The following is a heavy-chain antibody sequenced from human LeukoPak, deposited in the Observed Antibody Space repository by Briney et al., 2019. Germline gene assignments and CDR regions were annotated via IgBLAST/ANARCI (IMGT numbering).Heavy chain of an antibody. V-gene: IGHV4-34*01. CDR2: INHSGST. Sequence: PSETLSLTSAVYGGSFSGYYWSWIRQPPGKGLEWIGEINHSGSTNYNPSLKSRVTISVDTSKNQFSLKLSSVTAADTAVYYCAGLVTIFGVVSKHPAFDPWGQGTLVTVSS. CDR3: AGLVTIFGVVSKHPAFDP. J-gene: IGHJ5*02. CDR1: GGSFSGYY. D-gene: IGHD3-3*01.